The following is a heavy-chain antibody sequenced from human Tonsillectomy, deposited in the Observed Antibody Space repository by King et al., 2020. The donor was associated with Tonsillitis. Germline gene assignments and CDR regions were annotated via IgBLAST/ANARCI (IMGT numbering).Heavy chain of an antibody. CDR3: ARIHNSVTNAFYI. J-gene: IGHJ3*02. V-gene: IGHV4-59*01. CDR1: GGSISSYY. D-gene: IGHD4-17*01. CDR2: IYYSGST. Sequence: QLQESGPGLVKPSETLSLTCTVSGGSISSYYWSWIRQPPGKELEWIGYIYYSGSTNYNPSLKSRVTISLDTSKYQFSLNLSSVTAADTAVYYCARIHNSVTNAFYIWGQGTTVTVSS.